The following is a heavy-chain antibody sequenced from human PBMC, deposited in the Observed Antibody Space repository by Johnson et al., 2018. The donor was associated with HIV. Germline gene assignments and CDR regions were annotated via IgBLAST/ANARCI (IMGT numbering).Heavy chain of an antibody. D-gene: IGHD2-15*01. CDR3: AKAGQMVAATSAFDI. CDR2: ISGSGGST. CDR1: GFIFSNYG. J-gene: IGHJ3*02. Sequence: VYLVESGGGVVQPGRSLRLSCVASGFIFSNYGMQWVRQAPGKGLEWVSAISGSGGSTYYADSVKGRFTISRDNSKNTLYLQMNSLRAEDTAVYYCAKAGQMVAATSAFDIWGQGTMVTVSS. V-gene: IGHV3-23*04.